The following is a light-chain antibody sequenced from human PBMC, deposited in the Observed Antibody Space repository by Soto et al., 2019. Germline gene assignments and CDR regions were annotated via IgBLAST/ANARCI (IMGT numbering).Light chain of an antibody. Sequence: QSVLTQPASVSGSPGQSITISCTGTSSDVGGFNSVSWYQLHPGTAPKLILYDVSNRPSGVSNRFSGSKSGNTASLTISGLQAEDEADYYCSSYTSSSTLVFGTGTKVTVL. CDR2: DVS. V-gene: IGLV2-14*03. J-gene: IGLJ1*01. CDR1: SSDVGGFNS. CDR3: SSYTSSSTLV.